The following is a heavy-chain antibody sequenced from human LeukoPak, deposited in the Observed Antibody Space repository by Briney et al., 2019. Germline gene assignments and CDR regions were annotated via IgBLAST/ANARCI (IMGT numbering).Heavy chain of an antibody. CDR2: INHSGST. V-gene: IGHV4-34*01. D-gene: IGHD5-18*01. J-gene: IGHJ4*02. CDR1: GESFSGYY. Sequence: SETLSLTCAVYGESFSGYYWSWIRQPPGKGLEWIGEINHSGSTNYNPSLKSRVTISVDTSKNQFSLKLSSVTAADTAVYYCARGHGSDTAMVGGDYWGQGTLVTVSS. CDR3: ARGHGSDTAMVGGDY.